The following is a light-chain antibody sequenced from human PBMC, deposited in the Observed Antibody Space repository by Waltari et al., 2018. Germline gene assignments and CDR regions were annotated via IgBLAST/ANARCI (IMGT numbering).Light chain of an antibody. CDR3: QHYDASRGMYT. J-gene: IGKJ2*01. Sequence: EIVLTQSPGTLSLSPGERAALSCRASQSVSSRYFAWYQQRPGQAPRLPMSGAISRAPDIPDRFSGSGSTTDFTITISRLEPEDFAVYYCQHYDASRGMYTFGQGTRLE. CDR2: GAI. CDR1: QSVSSRY. V-gene: IGKV3-20*01.